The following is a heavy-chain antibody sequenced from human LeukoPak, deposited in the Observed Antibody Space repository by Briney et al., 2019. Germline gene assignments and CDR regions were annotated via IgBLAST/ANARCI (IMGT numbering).Heavy chain of an antibody. CDR1: GYTFTGYY. D-gene: IGHD3-10*01. CDR3: ARVGVSGSGSQYYYYYGMDV. Sequence: ASVKVSCKASGYTFTGYYMHWVRQAPGQGLEWMGWINPNSGGTNYAQKFQGRVTMTRDTSISTAYMEPSRLRSEDTAAYYCARVGVSGSGSQYYYYYGMDVWGQGTTVTVSS. CDR2: INPNSGGT. V-gene: IGHV1-2*02. J-gene: IGHJ6*02.